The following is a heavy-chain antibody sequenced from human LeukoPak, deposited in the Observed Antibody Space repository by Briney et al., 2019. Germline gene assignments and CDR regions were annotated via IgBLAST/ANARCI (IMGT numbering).Heavy chain of an antibody. CDR3: AKDIDRGYSYGAINYFDY. Sequence: GGSLRLSCAASGFTFNNYAMTWVRQAPGKGLEWVSLISGDGGSTYYADSVKGRFTISRDNSKNSLYLQMNSLGTEDTALYYCAKDIDRGYSYGAINYFDYWGQGTLVTVSS. J-gene: IGHJ4*02. D-gene: IGHD5-18*01. CDR2: ISGDGGST. V-gene: IGHV3-43*02. CDR1: GFTFNNYA.